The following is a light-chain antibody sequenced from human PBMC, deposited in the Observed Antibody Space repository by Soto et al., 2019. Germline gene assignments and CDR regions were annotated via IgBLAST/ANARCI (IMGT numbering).Light chain of an antibody. V-gene: IGKV1-9*01. J-gene: IGKJ5*01. CDR1: QGISSY. CDR3: QQLNSIPIT. Sequence: DIQLTQSPSFLSASVGDRVTITCRASQGISSYLAWYQQKPGKAPKLLIYAASTLQSGVPSRFSGSGSGTEFTLTIGSLQPEDFATYYCQQLNSIPITFGQGTRLEIK. CDR2: AAS.